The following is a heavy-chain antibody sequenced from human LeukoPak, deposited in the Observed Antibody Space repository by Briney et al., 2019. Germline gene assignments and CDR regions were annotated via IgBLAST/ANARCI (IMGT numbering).Heavy chain of an antibody. CDR3: ARILGELSLDY. J-gene: IGHJ4*02. D-gene: IGHD3-16*02. V-gene: IGHV3-30*19. CDR1: GFTFSSYG. CDR2: IWYDGSNK. Sequence: GRSLRLSCAASGFTFSSYGMHWVRQAPGKGLEWVAVIWYDGSNKYYADSVKGRFTISRDNSKNTLYLQMNSLRAEDTAVYYCARILGELSLDYWGQGTLVTVSS.